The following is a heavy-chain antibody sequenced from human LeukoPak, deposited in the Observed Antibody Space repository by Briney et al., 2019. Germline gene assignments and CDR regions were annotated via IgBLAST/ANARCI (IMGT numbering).Heavy chain of an antibody. CDR1: GGSFSSYY. V-gene: IGHV4-4*09. CDR2: IYASGNT. Sequence: SETLSLTCTVSGGSFSSYYWNWIRQPPGKGLEWIGNIYASGNTNYNPSLKSRVTISVDTSKNQFSLKLSSVTAADTAVYYCARRVRGRDYYGSGSYSNDWLDPWGQGTLVTVSS. CDR3: ARRVRGRDYYGSGSYSNDWLDP. D-gene: IGHD3-10*01. J-gene: IGHJ5*02.